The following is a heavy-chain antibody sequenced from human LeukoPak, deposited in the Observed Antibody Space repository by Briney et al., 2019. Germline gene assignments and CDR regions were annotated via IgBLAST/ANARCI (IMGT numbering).Heavy chain of an antibody. CDR3: ARGGDSSGYYLDAFDI. Sequence: SETLSLTCAVYGGSFSGYYWSWIRQPPGKGLEWIGEINHSGSTNYNPSLKSRVTISVDTSKNQFSLKLSSVTAADTAVYYCARGGDSSGYYLDAFDIWGQGTMVTVSS. D-gene: IGHD3-22*01. V-gene: IGHV4-34*01. CDR2: INHSGST. CDR1: GGSFSGYY. J-gene: IGHJ3*02.